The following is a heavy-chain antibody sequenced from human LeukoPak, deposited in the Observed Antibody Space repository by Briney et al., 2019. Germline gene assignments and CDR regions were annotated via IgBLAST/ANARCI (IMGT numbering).Heavy chain of an antibody. CDR1: GFTFGSYD. V-gene: IGHV4-34*08. Sequence: GSLRLSCAASGFTFGSYDMSWVRQPPGKGLEWIGEINHSGSTNYNPSLKSRVTISVDTSKNQFSLKLSSVTAADTAVYYCATCLYCSGGSPPGAFDIWGQGTMVTVSS. CDR3: ATCLYCSGGSPPGAFDI. D-gene: IGHD2-15*01. J-gene: IGHJ3*02. CDR2: INHSGST.